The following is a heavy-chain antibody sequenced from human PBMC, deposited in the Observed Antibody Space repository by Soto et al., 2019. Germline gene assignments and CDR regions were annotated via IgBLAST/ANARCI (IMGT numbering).Heavy chain of an antibody. V-gene: IGHV3-21*01. CDR1: GFTCSTYS. CDR2: ISGSGNYT. J-gene: IGHJ4*02. Sequence: GGALRVSCAASGFTCSTYSMNWVRQAPGKGLEWVSSISGSGNYTHYADFLRGRFTISRDNAKTSLYLQMNSLRAEDTAVYYCAREGINNYNEYYFDSWGQGTVVTVSS. D-gene: IGHD4-4*01. CDR3: AREGINNYNEYYFDS.